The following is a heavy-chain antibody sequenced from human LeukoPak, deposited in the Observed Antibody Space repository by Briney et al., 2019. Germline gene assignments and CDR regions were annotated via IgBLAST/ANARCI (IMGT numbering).Heavy chain of an antibody. J-gene: IGHJ4*02. CDR2: IRSKAYGETA. V-gene: IGHV3-49*03. Sequence: GGSLRLSCTASGFTFGDHAMSWIRQAPGKGLEWVGFIRSKAYGETADYAASVKGRFTISRDDSKAIAYLQMNSLKTEDTAVYHCTRDRGAYNLYDYWGQGTLVTVSS. CDR3: TRDRGAYNLYDY. CDR1: GFTFGDHA. D-gene: IGHD1-1*01.